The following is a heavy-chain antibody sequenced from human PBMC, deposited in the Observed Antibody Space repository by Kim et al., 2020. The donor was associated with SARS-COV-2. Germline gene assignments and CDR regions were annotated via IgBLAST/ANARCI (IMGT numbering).Heavy chain of an antibody. V-gene: IGHV4-59*01. CDR1: GGSISSYY. J-gene: IGHJ4*02. D-gene: IGHD3-22*01. CDR2: IYYSGST. CDR3: ARDSSGIHLFDY. Sequence: SETLSLTCTVSGGSISSYYWSWIRQPPGKGLEWIGYIYYSGSTNYNPSLKSRVTISVDTSKNQFSLKLSSVTAADTAVYYCARDSSGIHLFDYWGQGTLVTVSS.